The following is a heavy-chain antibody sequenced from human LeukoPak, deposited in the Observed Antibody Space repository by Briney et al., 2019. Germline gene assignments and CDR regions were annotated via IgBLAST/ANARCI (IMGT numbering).Heavy chain of an antibody. Sequence: SQTLSLTCAISGDSVSNKNTAWNWIRQSPSRGLEWLGRTYYRSKWHNTYAASVKSRITINPDTSKNQFSLQLNSVTPEDTAVYYCAREHGYSSGWYSGWGQGTLVTVSS. CDR2: TYYRSKWHN. CDR1: GDSVSNKNTA. V-gene: IGHV6-1*01. J-gene: IGHJ4*02. D-gene: IGHD6-19*01. CDR3: AREHGYSSGWYSG.